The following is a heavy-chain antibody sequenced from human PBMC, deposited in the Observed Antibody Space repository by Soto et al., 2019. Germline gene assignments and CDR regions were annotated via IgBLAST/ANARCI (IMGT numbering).Heavy chain of an antibody. D-gene: IGHD3-22*01. V-gene: IGHV3-11*03. Sequence: GGSLRLSCAASGFTFSGYYMSWIRQAPGKGLECISYISSSSSYTNYADSVKGRFTISRDNAKNSLYLQMNSLRAEDTAVYYCAKNPGYYYDSTGYHVHYWGQGTLVTVSS. CDR3: AKNPGYYYDSTGYHVHY. J-gene: IGHJ4*02. CDR1: GFTFSGYY. CDR2: ISSSSSYT.